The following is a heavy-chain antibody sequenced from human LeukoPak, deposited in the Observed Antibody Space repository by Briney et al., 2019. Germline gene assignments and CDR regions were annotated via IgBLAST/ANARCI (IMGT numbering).Heavy chain of an antibody. V-gene: IGHV3-21*01. J-gene: IGHJ4*02. Sequence: VGSLRLSCAASGFTFSSYSMNWVRQAPGKGLEWVSSISSSGSFIYYADSVKGRFTISRDNAKNSLYLQMNSLRAEDTAVYYCARGGLLPYCPNGVCPDYWGQGTLVTVSS. CDR3: ARGGLLPYCPNGVCPDY. D-gene: IGHD2-8*01. CDR1: GFTFSSYS. CDR2: ISSSGSFI.